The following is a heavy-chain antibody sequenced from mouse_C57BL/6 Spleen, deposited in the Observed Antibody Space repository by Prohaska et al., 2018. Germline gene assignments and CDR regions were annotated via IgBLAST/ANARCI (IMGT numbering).Heavy chain of an antibody. J-gene: IGHJ2*01. CDR3: ARGDVWDFDY. CDR1: GYTFTDYY. CDR2: INPNNGGT. V-gene: IGHV1-26*01. Sequence: CKASGYTFTDYYMNWVKQSHGKSLEWIGDINPNNGGTSYNQKFKGKATLTVDKSSSTAYMELRSLTSEVSAVYYCARGDVWDFDYWGQGTTLTVSS. D-gene: IGHD2-10*02.